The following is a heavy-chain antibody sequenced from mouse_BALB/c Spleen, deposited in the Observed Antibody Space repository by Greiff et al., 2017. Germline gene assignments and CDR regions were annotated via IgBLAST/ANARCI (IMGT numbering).Heavy chain of an antibody. V-gene: IGHV5-17*02. Sequence: EVMLVESGGGLVQPGGSRKLSCAASGFTFSSFGMHWVRQAPEKGLEWVAYISSGSSTIYYADTVKGRFTISRDNPKNTLFLPMTSLRSEDTAMYYCARSCYYDYDGHYFDYWGQGTTLTVSS. J-gene: IGHJ2*01. D-gene: IGHD2-4*01. CDR3: ARSCYYDYDGHYFDY. CDR1: GFTFSSFG. CDR2: ISSGSSTI.